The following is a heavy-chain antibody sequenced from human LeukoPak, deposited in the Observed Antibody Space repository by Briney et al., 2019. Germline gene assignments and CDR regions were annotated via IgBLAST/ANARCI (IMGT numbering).Heavy chain of an antibody. V-gene: IGHV3-7*01. CDR2: IKQDGSEK. CDR1: GFTFSRYW. D-gene: IGHD6-13*01. J-gene: IGHJ3*02. CDR3: AITPTSSTQQLAGWGDAFDI. Sequence: GGSLRLSCAASGFTFSRYWMSWVRQAPGKGLEWVANIKQDGSEKYYVDSVKGRFTISRDNAKNSLYLQMNSLRAEDTAVYYCAITPTSSTQQLAGWGDAFDIWGQGTMVTVSS.